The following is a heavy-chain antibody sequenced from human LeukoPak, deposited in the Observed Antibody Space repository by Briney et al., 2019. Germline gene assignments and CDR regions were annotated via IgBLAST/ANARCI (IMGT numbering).Heavy chain of an antibody. CDR2: INPNSGGT. Sequence: ASVKVSCKASGYTFTGYYMHWVRQAPGQGLEGMGWINPNSGGTNYAQKFQGRVTMTRDTSISTAYMELSRLRSDDTAVYYCARVIDYGDYVFDYWGQGTLVTVSS. CDR1: GYTFTGYY. D-gene: IGHD4-17*01. J-gene: IGHJ4*02. CDR3: ARVIDYGDYVFDY. V-gene: IGHV1-2*02.